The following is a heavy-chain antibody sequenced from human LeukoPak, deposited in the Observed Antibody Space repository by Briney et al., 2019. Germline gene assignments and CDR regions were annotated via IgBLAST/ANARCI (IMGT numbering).Heavy chain of an antibody. CDR2: IYSGGNI. CDR1: GFTVSSNY. J-gene: IGHJ4*02. D-gene: IGHD6-13*01. CDR3: AKFRAAAGPRDFDY. Sequence: GGSLRLSCAASGFTVSSNYMSWVRQAPGKGLEWVSVIYSGGNIYYADSVKGRFTISRDNSENTLYLQMNSLRAEDTAVYYCAKFRAAAGPRDFDYWGQGTLVTVSS. V-gene: IGHV3-66*01.